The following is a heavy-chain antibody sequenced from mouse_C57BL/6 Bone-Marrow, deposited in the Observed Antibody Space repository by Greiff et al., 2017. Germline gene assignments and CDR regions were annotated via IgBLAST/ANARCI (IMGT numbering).Heavy chain of an antibody. Sequence: VQLQESGAELVRPGASVTLSCKASGYTFPDYEMHWVKQTPVHGLEWIGAIDPETGGTAYNQKFKGKAILTADKSSSTAYMELRSLTSEDSAVYYCTSGESSWFGYWGEGTPVTNSA. CDR3: TSGESSWFGY. CDR1: GYTFPDYE. V-gene: IGHV1-15*01. J-gene: IGHJ3*01. D-gene: IGHD2-13*01. CDR2: IDPETGGT.